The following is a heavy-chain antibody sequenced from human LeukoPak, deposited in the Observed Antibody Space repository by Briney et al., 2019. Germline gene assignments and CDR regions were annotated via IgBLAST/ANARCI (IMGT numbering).Heavy chain of an antibody. D-gene: IGHD6-13*01. Sequence: SVKVSCKASGGTFSSYAISWVRQAPGQGLEWMGRIIPIFGTANYAQKLQGRVTMTTDTSTSTAYMELRSQRSDDTAVYYCARDLGSWYRDFDYWGQGTLVTVSS. V-gene: IGHV1-69*05. CDR2: IIPIFGTA. CDR3: ARDLGSWYRDFDY. J-gene: IGHJ4*02. CDR1: GGTFSSYA.